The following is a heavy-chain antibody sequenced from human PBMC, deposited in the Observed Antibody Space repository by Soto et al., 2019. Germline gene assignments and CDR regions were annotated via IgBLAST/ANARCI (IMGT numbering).Heavy chain of an antibody. CDR3: ATDGGGRSPEY. D-gene: IGHD1-26*01. CDR2: IWYDGSNK. J-gene: IGHJ4*02. CDR1: GFTFSSYG. V-gene: IGHV3-33*01. Sequence: QVQLVESGGGVVQPGRSLRLSCAASGFTFSSYGMHWVRQAPGKGLEWVALIWYDGSNKYSADSVKGRFTISRDNSMNTLYLQMNILRAEDTALYYCATDGGGRSPEYWGQGTLVTVSS.